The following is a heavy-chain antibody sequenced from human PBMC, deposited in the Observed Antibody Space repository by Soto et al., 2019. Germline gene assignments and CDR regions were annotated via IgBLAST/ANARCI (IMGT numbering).Heavy chain of an antibody. J-gene: IGHJ5*02. CDR3: ARDLGWFGESSWFDP. V-gene: IGHV4-59*01. Sequence: PSETLSLTCTVSGGSISSYYWSWIRQPPGKGLEWIGYIYYSGSTNYNPSLKSRVTISVDTSKNQFSLKLSSVTAADTAVYYCARDLGWFGESSWFDPWGQGTLVTVS. CDR2: IYYSGST. D-gene: IGHD3-10*01. CDR1: GGSISSYY.